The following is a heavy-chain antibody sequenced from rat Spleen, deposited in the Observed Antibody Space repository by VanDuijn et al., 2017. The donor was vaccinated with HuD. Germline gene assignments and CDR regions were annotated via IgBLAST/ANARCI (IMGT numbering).Heavy chain of an antibody. CDR2: INYDSTST. J-gene: IGHJ2*01. CDR3: TRVRLGDFDY. Sequence: EVQLVESGGGLVQPGRSLKLSCAASGFPFSNYGMAWVRQAPTKGLEWVATINYDSTSTHYRDSVKGRFTISRDNAKSTLFLQMDSLRSEDTATYYCTRVRLGDFDYWGQGVMVTVSS. CDR1: GFPFSNYG. D-gene: IGHD5-1*01. V-gene: IGHV5-29*01.